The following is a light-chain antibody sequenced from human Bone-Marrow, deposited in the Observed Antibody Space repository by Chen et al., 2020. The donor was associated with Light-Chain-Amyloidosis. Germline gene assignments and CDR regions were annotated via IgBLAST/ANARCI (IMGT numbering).Light chain of an antibody. J-gene: IGLJ3*02. V-gene: IGLV1-51*01. CDR1: TSNIGKNY. CDR2: DSN. Sequence: QSALTQPPSLSAAPGQNVPISCSGGTSNIGKNYVSWYQQLPGTAPKLLIYDSNKRPSGIPDRFSGTQSRTSAALGITGLQPGDEADYYCGTWDVSLSGRVFGGGTRLTVL. CDR3: GTWDVSLSGRV.